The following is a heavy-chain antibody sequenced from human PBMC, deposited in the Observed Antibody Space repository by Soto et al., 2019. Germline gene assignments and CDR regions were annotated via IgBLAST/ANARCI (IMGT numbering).Heavy chain of an antibody. D-gene: IGHD6-19*01. CDR3: ARSRQWPVNFDY. J-gene: IGHJ4*02. Sequence: SVKVSCKASGGTFSSYAISWVRQAPGQGLEWMGGIIPIFGTANYAQKFQGRVTITADESTSTAYMELSSLRSEDTAVYYCARSRQWPVNFDYWGQGTLVTVSS. V-gene: IGHV1-69*13. CDR2: IIPIFGTA. CDR1: GGTFSSYA.